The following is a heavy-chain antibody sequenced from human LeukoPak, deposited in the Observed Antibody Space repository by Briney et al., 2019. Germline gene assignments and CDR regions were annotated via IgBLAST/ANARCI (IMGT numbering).Heavy chain of an antibody. CDR1: GYTFSSYW. CDR2: VYPGDSDT. V-gene: IGHV5-51*01. Sequence: GESLKISCKGSGYTFSSYWIGWVRQMPGKGLEWMGIVYPGDSDTRYSPSLQGQVTISVDTSIGTAYLQWSSLKASDTPIYYCARQNDFRLDYWGQGILVTVSS. CDR3: ARQNDFRLDY. J-gene: IGHJ4*02. D-gene: IGHD3-3*01.